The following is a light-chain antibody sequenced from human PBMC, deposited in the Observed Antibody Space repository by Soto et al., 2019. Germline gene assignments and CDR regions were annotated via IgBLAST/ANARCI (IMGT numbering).Light chain of an antibody. CDR2: EVS. J-gene: IGLJ2*01. CDR3: SSYAGSTVV. Sequence: QSALTQPPSASGSPGQSVTISCTGTSSDVGGYNYVSWYQQHPGKAPKLMIYEVSKRPSGVPDRFSGSKSGNTASLTVSGPQAEDEADYYCSSYAGSTVVFGGGTKLTVL. V-gene: IGLV2-8*01. CDR1: SSDVGGYNY.